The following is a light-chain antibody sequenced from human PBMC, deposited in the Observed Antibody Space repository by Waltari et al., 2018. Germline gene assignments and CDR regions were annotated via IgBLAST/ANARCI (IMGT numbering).Light chain of an antibody. V-gene: IGLV3-1*01. J-gene: IGLJ1*01. CDR1: QLGAQY. Sequence: SYELTQPPSVSVSPGQSASITRPGTQLGAQYACWYQQMPGQSPVLVSYQDSKRPSGIPERFSGSNSGNTATLTISGTQAMDEADYYCQAWDSSIHYVFGTGTKVTVL. CDR2: QDS. CDR3: QAWDSSIHYV.